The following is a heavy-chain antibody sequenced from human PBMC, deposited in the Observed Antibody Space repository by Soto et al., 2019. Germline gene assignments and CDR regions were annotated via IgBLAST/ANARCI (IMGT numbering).Heavy chain of an antibody. CDR1: GFTFSSYG. Sequence: QVQLVESGGGVVQPGRSLRLSCAASGFTFSSYGMHWVRQAPGKGLEWVAVIWYDGSNKYYADSVKGRFTISRDNSKNTLYLQMNSLRAEDTAVYYCARDPHDYGDWGGFDPWGQGTLVTVSS. CDR2: IWYDGSNK. D-gene: IGHD4-17*01. CDR3: ARDPHDYGDWGGFDP. J-gene: IGHJ5*02. V-gene: IGHV3-33*01.